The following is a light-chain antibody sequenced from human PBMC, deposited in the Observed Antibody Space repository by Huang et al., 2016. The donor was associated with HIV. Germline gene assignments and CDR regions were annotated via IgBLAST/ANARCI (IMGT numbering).Light chain of an antibody. V-gene: IGKV3-11*01. CDR2: DAS. CDR3: QQYNKWPIT. Sequence: DIVLTQSPANLSLSPGARGTLSCRASQSISRYLAWYKKKTGQAPRLLISDASNRATGIAARFTGSGSGTDFTLTISSLEPEDFAVYYCQQYNKWPITFGQGTRLDI. J-gene: IGKJ5*01. CDR1: QSISRY.